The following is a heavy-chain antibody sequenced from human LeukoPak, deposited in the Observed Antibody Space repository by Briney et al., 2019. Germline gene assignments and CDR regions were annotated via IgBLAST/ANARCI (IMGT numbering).Heavy chain of an antibody. CDR3: AKGSSGYDQFDY. Sequence: GGSLRLSCAASGFTFSSYGMSWVRQAPGKGLEWVSAISGSGGSTYYADSVKGRFTISRDNSKNTLYLQMNSLRAEDTAVYYCAKGSSGYDQFDYWGQGTLVTVSS. D-gene: IGHD5-12*01. V-gene: IGHV3-23*01. CDR1: GFTFSSYG. J-gene: IGHJ4*02. CDR2: ISGSGGST.